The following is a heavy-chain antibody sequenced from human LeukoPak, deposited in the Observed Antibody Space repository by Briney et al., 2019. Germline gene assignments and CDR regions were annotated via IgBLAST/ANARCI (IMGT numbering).Heavy chain of an antibody. V-gene: IGHV4-34*01. CDR1: GGSFSGYY. CDR2: INHSGST. CDR3: ARPVSGSSGWYYNS. Sequence: PSETLSLTCAVYGGSFSGYYWSWLRQPPGQGLEWIGGINHSGSTNYNPSLTSRATISVRTSTNQSSLPSGSVTAPDAAVYYCARPVSGSSGWYYNSWGQGTLVTVSS. D-gene: IGHD6-19*01. J-gene: IGHJ4*02.